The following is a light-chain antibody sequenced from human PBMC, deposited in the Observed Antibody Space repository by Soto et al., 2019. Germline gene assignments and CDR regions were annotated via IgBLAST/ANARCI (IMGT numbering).Light chain of an antibody. V-gene: IGKV1-39*01. CDR2: GAS. Sequence: DIQMTQSPSSLSASVGDRVTITCRASQSISRYLNWYQQKPGKAPKILIYGASTLQSGVPSRFSGSGSGTDFTLTISSLQPEDFANYYCQQYNTYWTFGQGTKVDIK. J-gene: IGKJ1*01. CDR1: QSISRY. CDR3: QQYNTYWT.